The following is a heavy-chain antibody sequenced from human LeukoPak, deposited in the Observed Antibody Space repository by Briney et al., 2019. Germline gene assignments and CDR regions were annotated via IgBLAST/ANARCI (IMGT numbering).Heavy chain of an antibody. J-gene: IGHJ4*02. CDR1: GLTFSSYW. Sequence: GGSLRLSCAASGLTFSSYWMHWVRHGPGKGLVWVSRINSDGSSIRYAASVKGRFTISRDNAKNTLYLQMNSLRAEDTAVYYCAGEPGSSAGVVPAYWGQGTLVTVSS. CDR3: AGEPGSSAGVVPAY. CDR2: INSDGSSI. D-gene: IGHD3-3*01. V-gene: IGHV3-74*01.